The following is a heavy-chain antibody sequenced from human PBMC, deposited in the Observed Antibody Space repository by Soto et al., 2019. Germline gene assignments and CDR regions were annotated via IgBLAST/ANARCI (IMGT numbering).Heavy chain of an antibody. CDR1: GGSISSSNW. CDR2: IYHSGST. Sequence: ETLSLTCAVSGGSISSSNWCSWVRQPPGKGLEWIGEIYHSGSTNHNPSLKSRVTISVDKSKNQFSLKLSSVTAADTAVYYCARGEHAFFYYGLDVCGQWIMVTVSS. J-gene: IGHJ6*02. V-gene: IGHV4-4*02. CDR3: ARGEHAFFYYGLDV.